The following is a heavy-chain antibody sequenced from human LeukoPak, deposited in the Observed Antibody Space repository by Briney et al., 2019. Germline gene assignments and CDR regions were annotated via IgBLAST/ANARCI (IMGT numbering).Heavy chain of an antibody. J-gene: IGHJ4*02. V-gene: IGHV4-59*01. CDR2: IYYSGST. D-gene: IGHD5-24*01. CDR1: GGSISSYY. Sequence: SETLSLTCTVSGGSISSYYWSWIRQPPGKGLEWIGYIYYSGSTNYNPSLKSRVTISVDTSKNQFSLKLSSVTAADTAVYYCAKTGRDGYKYYFDYWGQGTLVSVSS. CDR3: AKTGRDGYKYYFDY.